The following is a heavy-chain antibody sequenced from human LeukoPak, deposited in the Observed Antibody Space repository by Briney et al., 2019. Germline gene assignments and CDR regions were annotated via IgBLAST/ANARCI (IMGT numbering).Heavy chain of an antibody. V-gene: IGHV4-4*02. CDR2: IFHSGST. J-gene: IGHJ5*02. Sequence: SETLSLTCTVSSDSIFTSNWWSWVRQPPGKGLEWTGQIFHSGSTSYSPSLKSRVTISMDKSKNQFSLKLSSVTAADTAVYYCARGRTIFGVVISYNWFDPWGQGTLVTVSS. D-gene: IGHD3-3*01. CDR3: ARGRTIFGVVISYNWFDP. CDR1: SDSIFTSNW.